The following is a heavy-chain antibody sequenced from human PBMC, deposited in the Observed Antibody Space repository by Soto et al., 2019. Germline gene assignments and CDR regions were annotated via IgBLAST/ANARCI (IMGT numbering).Heavy chain of an antibody. CDR1: GAGISSCAYC. D-gene: IGHD2-2*01. Sequence: QSLWVSCAVSGAGISSCAYCGYWILAHPRKGLEWIGYIYYSGTTYYNPSRGSRVSISADTSKNQFSLKLNSVTVADTAVYYCARTPSPICASTRCHACYSWGQGTMGIVSS. J-gene: IGHJ3*02. CDR2: IYYSGTT. V-gene: IGHV4-31*11. CDR3: ARTPSPICASTRCHACYS.